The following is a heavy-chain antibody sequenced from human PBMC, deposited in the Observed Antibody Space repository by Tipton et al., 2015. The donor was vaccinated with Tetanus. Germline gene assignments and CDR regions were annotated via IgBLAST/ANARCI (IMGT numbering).Heavy chain of an antibody. D-gene: IGHD6-6*01. J-gene: IGHJ5*02. Sequence: TLSLTCAVYGGSFSGYYWSWIRQPPGKGLEWIGEINHSGSTNYNPSLKSRVTISVDTSKNQFSLKLSSVTAADTAVYYCARGASGWFDPWGQGTLVTVSS. CDR2: INHSGST. CDR1: GGSFSGYY. V-gene: IGHV4-34*01. CDR3: ARGASGWFDP.